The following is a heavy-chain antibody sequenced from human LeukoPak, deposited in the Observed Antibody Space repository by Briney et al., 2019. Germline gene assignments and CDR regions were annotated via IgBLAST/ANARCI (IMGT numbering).Heavy chain of an antibody. CDR3: ARGSSGAGYYFDY. Sequence: GGSLRLSCAASGFTFSDYSLSWVRQAPGKGLEWVSSISSSRNYKYYSDSVKGRFAISTDNAKYSLDLQMNSLRVEDTALYYCARGSSGAGYYFDYWGLGTLVTVSS. CDR1: GFTFSDYS. D-gene: IGHD3-22*01. V-gene: IGHV3-21*01. CDR2: ISSSRNYK. J-gene: IGHJ4*02.